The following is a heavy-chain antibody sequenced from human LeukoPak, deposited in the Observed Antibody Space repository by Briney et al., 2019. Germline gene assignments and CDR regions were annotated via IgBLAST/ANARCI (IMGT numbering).Heavy chain of an antibody. Sequence: SETLSLTCTVSGGSISSRSYYWGWIRQPQGKGLEWIGSIYYSGSTYYNPSLKSRVTISVDTSKNQFSLKLSSVTAADTAVYYCARPALVSSGAPRLAFDIWGQGTMVTVSS. CDR1: GGSISSRSYY. J-gene: IGHJ3*02. D-gene: IGHD6-6*01. CDR2: IYYSGST. CDR3: ARPALVSSGAPRLAFDI. V-gene: IGHV4-39*01.